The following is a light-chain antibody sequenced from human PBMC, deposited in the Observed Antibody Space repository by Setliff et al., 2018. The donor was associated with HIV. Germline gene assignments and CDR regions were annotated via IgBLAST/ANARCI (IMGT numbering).Light chain of an antibody. CDR1: SSDVGGYDY. J-gene: IGLJ1*01. CDR3: CSYAGSYTYV. V-gene: IGLV2-11*01. Sequence: QSALTQPASVSGSPGQSITISCTGTSSDVGGYDYVSWYQQHPGKAPKLMIYEVSNRPSGVPDRLSGSKSGNTASLIISGLQAEDEADYYCCSYAGSYTYVFGTGTKVTVL. CDR2: EVS.